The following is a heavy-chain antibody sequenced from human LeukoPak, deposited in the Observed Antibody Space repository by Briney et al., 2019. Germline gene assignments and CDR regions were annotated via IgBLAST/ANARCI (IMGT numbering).Heavy chain of an antibody. Sequence: SETLCLTCTVSGGSISSSDYYWGWLRQPPGTGLVCNGNIFRSGTTYYDPFLKSRAIISVNTSKNQYSQKLSTVTAAHTALYYCARHNFRNGFNRPFDYWGQGTLVTVSS. CDR3: ARHNFRNGFNRPFDY. V-gene: IGHV4-39*01. CDR2: IFRSGTT. D-gene: IGHD3-3*01. J-gene: IGHJ4*02. CDR1: GGSISSSDYY.